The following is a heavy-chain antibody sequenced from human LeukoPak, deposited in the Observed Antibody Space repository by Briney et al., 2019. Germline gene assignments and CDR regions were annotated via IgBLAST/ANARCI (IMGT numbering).Heavy chain of an antibody. D-gene: IGHD5-24*01. CDR2: IIPIFGTA. V-gene: IGHV1-69*05. Sequence: ASVKVSCKASGGTFSSYAISWVRQAPGQGLEWMGGIIPIFGTATYAQKFQGRVTITTDESTSTAYMELSSLRSEDTAVYYCARGMGWLQDYWGQGTLVTVSS. CDR3: ARGMGWLQDY. J-gene: IGHJ4*02. CDR1: GGTFSSYA.